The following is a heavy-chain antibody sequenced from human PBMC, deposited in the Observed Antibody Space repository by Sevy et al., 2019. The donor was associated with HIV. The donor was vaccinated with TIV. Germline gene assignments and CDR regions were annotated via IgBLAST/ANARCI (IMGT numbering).Heavy chain of an antibody. CDR1: GFTFSYFS. V-gene: IGHV3-30-3*01. CDR2: ISYDGSNE. D-gene: IGHD1-1*01. Sequence: GESLKISCAASGFTFSYFSMHWVRQAPGKGLEWVATISYDGSNEHYADSVKARFTISRDNSKNALYLQMNSLRAEDTAVYSCALERLSSDVAEYFENWGQGTLVTVSS. J-gene: IGHJ1*01. CDR3: ALERLSSDVAEYFEN.